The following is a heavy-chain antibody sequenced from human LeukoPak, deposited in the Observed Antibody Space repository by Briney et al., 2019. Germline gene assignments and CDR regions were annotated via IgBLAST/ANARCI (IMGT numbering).Heavy chain of an antibody. V-gene: IGHV4-59*01. J-gene: IGHJ6*02. CDR1: GGSISSYY. Sequence: SETLSLTCTVSGGSISSYYWSWTRQPPGKGLEWIGYIYYSGGTNYNPSLKSRVTISVDTSKNQFSLKLSSVTAADTAVYYCARDRVTTDYYYYGMDVWGQGTTVTVSS. CDR2: IYYSGGT. D-gene: IGHD4-17*01. CDR3: ARDRVTTDYYYYGMDV.